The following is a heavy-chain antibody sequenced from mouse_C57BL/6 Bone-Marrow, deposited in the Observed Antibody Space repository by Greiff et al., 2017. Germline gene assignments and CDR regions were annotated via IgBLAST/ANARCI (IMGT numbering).Heavy chain of an antibody. V-gene: IGHV5-9*01. D-gene: IGHD1-1*01. J-gene: IGHJ3*01. CDR3: ESRYYYGSSYPPWVAY. CDR2: ISGGGGNT. Sequence: EVKLMESGGGLVKPGGSLKLSCAASGFTFSSYTMSWVRQTPEKRLEWVATISGGGGNTYYPDSVKGRFTISRDNAKNTLYLQMSSLRSGDTALYDCESRYYYGSSYPPWVAYWGKGTLVTVSA. CDR1: GFTFSSYT.